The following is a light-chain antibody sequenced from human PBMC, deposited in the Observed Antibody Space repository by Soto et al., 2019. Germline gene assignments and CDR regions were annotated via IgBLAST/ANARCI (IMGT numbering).Light chain of an antibody. CDR2: AAS. Sequence: EIVMTQSPATLSVSPGERATLSCRASQSVSSNLAWYQQKPGLAPRLLIYAASSRATGIPSRFSGSGSGTEFTLTISSLQSEDFAVYYCQHYSNWPPMYTFGKGTKLESK. CDR3: QHYSNWPPMYT. CDR1: QSVSSN. J-gene: IGKJ2*01. V-gene: IGKV3-15*01.